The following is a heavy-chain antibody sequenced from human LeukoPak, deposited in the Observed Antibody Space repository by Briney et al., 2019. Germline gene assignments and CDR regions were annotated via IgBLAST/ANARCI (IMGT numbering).Heavy chain of an antibody. J-gene: IGHJ5*02. Sequence: PSETLSLTCTVSGGSISSYYWSWIRQPPGKGLEWIGYIYYSGSTNYNPSLKSRVTISVDTSKNQFSLKLSSVTAADTAVYYCARDPRYYDFLTGYYPNWFDPWGQGTLVTVSS. CDR3: ARDPRYYDFLTGYYPNWFDP. CDR1: GGSISSYY. CDR2: IYYSGST. D-gene: IGHD3-9*01. V-gene: IGHV4-59*01.